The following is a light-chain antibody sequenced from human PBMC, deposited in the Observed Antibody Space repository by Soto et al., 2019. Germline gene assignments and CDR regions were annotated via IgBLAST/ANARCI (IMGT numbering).Light chain of an antibody. CDR1: SSNIGSNT. V-gene: IGLV1-44*01. CDR2: SNN. CDR3: AAWDDGLNGLGV. J-gene: IGLJ3*02. Sequence: QSVLTQPTSASGTPGQRVTISCSGSSSNIGSNTVNWYQQLPGTAPKLLIYSNNQRPSGVPDLFSGSKSGTSASLAISGLQSEDEADYYCAAWDDGLNGLGVFGGGTKLTVL.